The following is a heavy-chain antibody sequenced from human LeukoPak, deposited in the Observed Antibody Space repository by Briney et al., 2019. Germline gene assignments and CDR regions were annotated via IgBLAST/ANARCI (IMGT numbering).Heavy chain of an antibody. Sequence: PGGSLRLSCAASGSTFSSYWMSWARQAPGKGLEWVANIKQDGSEKYYVDSVKGRFTISRDNAKNSLYLQMNSLRAEDTAVYYCARELSIAVDAFDIWGQGTMVTVSS. CDR1: GSTFSSYW. CDR3: ARELSIAVDAFDI. V-gene: IGHV3-7*03. CDR2: IKQDGSEK. D-gene: IGHD6-19*01. J-gene: IGHJ3*02.